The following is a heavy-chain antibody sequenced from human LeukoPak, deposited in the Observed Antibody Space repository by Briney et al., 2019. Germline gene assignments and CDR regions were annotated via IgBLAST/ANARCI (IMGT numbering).Heavy chain of an antibody. CDR2: INPNSGGT. D-gene: IGHD6-13*01. Sequence: ASVKVSCKASGYTFTGYYMHWVRQAPGQGLEWMGWINPNSGGTNYAQKFQGRVTMTRDTSISTAYMELSRLRSDDTAVYYCARDRKRPLQQQTSNWFDPWGQGTLVTVSS. J-gene: IGHJ5*02. CDR3: ARDRKRPLQQQTSNWFDP. V-gene: IGHV1-2*02. CDR1: GYTFTGYY.